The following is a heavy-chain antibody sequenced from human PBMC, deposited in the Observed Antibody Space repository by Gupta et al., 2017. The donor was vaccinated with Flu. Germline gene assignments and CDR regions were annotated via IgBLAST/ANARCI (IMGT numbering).Heavy chain of an antibody. CDR2: IRSKSTGYTT. J-gene: IGHJ1*01. CDR1: GFSVSDQY. V-gene: IGHV3-72*01. CDR3: ARGDVQR. Sequence: SGFSVSDQYMDWVRQAPGKGLEWVARIRSKSTGYTTAYAASVQGRFTISRDDSRNSLYLQLNSLKTEDTAVYYCARGDVQRWGQGTLVTVSS.